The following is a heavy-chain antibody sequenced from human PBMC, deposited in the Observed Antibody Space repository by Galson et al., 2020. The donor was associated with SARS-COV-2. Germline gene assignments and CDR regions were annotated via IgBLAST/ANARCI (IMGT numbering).Heavy chain of an antibody. D-gene: IGHD5-12*01. V-gene: IGHV7-4-1*02. CDR2: INTNTGNP. Sequence: ASVKVSCKASGYTFTSYAMNWVRQAPGQGLEWMGWINTNTGNPTYAQGFTGRFVFSLDTSVSTAYLQISSLKAEDTVVYYCARGGGYSGYDVDDAFDIWGQGTMVTVSS. J-gene: IGHJ3*02. CDR1: GYTFTSYA. CDR3: ARGGGYSGYDVDDAFDI.